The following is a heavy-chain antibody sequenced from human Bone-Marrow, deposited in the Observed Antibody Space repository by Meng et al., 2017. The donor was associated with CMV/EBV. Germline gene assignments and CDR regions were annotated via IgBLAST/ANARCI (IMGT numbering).Heavy chain of an antibody. J-gene: IGHJ4*02. D-gene: IGHD6-6*01. V-gene: IGHV1-18*04. CDR3: ARVIKKYSSSSGYFDY. CDR1: GFLFTENN. Sequence: ASVKVSCKASGFLFTENNLHWVRQAPGQGLEWMGWISAYNGNTNYAQKLQGRVTMTTDTSTSTAYMELRSLRSDDTAVYYCARVIKKYSSSSGYFDYWGQGTLVTVSS. CDR2: ISAYNGNT.